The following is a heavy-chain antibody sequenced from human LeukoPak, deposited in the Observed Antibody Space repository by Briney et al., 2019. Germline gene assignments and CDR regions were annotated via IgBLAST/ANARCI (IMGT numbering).Heavy chain of an antibody. CDR3: AKFLLGFGELFQRGDFNWFDP. CDR1: GFTFSSYA. J-gene: IGHJ5*02. Sequence: PGGSLRLSCAASGFTFSSYAMSWVRQAPGKGLEWVSAISGSGGSTYYADPVKGRFTISRDNSKNTLCLQMNSLRAEDTAVYYCAKFLLGFGELFQRGDFNWFDPWGQGTLVTVSS. D-gene: IGHD3-10*01. CDR2: ISGSGGST. V-gene: IGHV3-23*01.